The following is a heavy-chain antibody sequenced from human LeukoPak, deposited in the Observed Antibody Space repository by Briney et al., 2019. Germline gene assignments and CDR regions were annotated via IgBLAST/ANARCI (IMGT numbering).Heavy chain of an antibody. D-gene: IGHD3-22*01. CDR1: GGSISSGDYY. Sequence: SETLSLTCTVSGGSISSGDYYWSWIRQPPGKGLEWIGYIYYSGSTYYNPSLKSRVTISVDTSKNQFSLKLSSVTAADTAVYYCARHSFYYDSSGYYYYFDYWGQGTLVTVSS. J-gene: IGHJ4*02. CDR2: IYYSGST. V-gene: IGHV4-30-4*01. CDR3: ARHSFYYDSSGYYYYFDY.